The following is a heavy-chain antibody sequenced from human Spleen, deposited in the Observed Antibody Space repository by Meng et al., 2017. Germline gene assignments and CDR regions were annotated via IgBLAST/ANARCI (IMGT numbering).Heavy chain of an antibody. V-gene: IGHV4-4*02. CDR3: ARGGWSLDY. CDR2: IYHSGRT. J-gene: IGHJ4*02. CDR1: GGSISNDQW. D-gene: IGHD2-15*01. Sequence: QVQLQESGPGLVKPSGTLSLTCDVSGGSISNDQWWSWVRQPPGKGLEWIGEIYHSGRTNYNPSVKSRVTMSVDKSQNQFSLKLTSVTAADTAVYYCARGGWSLDYWGQGTLVTVSS.